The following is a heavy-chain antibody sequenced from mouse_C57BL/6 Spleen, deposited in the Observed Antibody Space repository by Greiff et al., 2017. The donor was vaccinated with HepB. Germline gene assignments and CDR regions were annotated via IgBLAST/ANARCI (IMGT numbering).Heavy chain of an antibody. J-gene: IGHJ1*03. Sequence: QVQLQQPGAELVKPGASVKMSCKASGYTFTSYWITWVKQRPGQGLEWIGDIYPGSGSTNYNEKFESKATLTVDTSSSTAYMPLSSLTSEDSAVYYCASPPYYDYGDWYFDVWGTGTTVTVSS. V-gene: IGHV1-55*01. CDR1: GYTFTSYW. CDR2: IYPGSGST. CDR3: ASPPYYDYGDWYFDV. D-gene: IGHD2-4*01.